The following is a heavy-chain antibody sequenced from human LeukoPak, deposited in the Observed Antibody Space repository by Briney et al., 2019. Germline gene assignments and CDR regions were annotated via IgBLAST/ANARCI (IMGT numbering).Heavy chain of an antibody. D-gene: IGHD1-1*01. J-gene: IGHJ4*02. CDR2: ISGTGGTT. CDR3: AKRTGTTGGYNFDY. CDR1: GYSFGTYG. Sequence: GGSLRLSCAASGYSFGTYGMSWVRQAPGKGLEWVSGISGTGGTTYYADSVKGRYTMSRDNSENTLYLQMNSLRAEDTAVYYCAKRTGTTGGYNFDYWGQGTLVTVSS. V-gene: IGHV3-23*01.